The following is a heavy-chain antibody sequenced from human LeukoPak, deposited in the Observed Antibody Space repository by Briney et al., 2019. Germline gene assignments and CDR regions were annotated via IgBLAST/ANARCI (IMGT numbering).Heavy chain of an antibody. D-gene: IGHD4-17*01. V-gene: IGHV1-18*01. J-gene: IGHJ4*02. CDR3: ARARGYGDYELLDY. Sequence: ASVKVSCKASGYTFTSYGISWMRQAPGQGLEWMGWISAYNGNTNYAQKLQGRVTMTTDTSTSTAYMELRSLRSDDTAVYYCARARGYGDYELLDYWGQGTLVTVSS. CDR1: GYTFTSYG. CDR2: ISAYNGNT.